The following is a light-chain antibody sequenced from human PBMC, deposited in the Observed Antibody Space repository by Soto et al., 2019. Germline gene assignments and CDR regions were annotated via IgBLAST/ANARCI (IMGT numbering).Light chain of an antibody. CDR3: QQYGSSPLT. CDR1: QSVTSSY. V-gene: IGKV3-20*01. J-gene: IGKJ4*01. CDR2: GAS. Sequence: EIVLTQSPGTLSLSPGERATLSCRASQSVTSSYLAWYQQKPGRAPRLLHYGASSRATGIPDRFRGSGSGTDFTLTISRLEPEDFAVYYCQQYGSSPLTFGGGTKVEIK.